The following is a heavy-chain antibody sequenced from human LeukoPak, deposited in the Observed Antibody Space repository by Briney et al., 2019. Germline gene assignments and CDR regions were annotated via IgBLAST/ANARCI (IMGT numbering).Heavy chain of an antibody. CDR1: GFTFSSYA. Sequence: GGSLRLSCAASGFTFSSYAMSWVRHAPGKGLEWVSAISGSGGSTYYADSAKGRFTISRDNSKNTLYLQMNSLRAEDAAVYYCAKVWMDSSGYYFDYWGQGTLVTVSS. CDR3: AKVWMDSSGYYFDY. D-gene: IGHD3-22*01. V-gene: IGHV3-23*01. CDR2: ISGSGGST. J-gene: IGHJ4*02.